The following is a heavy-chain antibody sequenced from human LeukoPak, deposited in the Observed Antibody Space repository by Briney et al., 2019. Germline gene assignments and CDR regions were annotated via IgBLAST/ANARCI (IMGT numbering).Heavy chain of an antibody. CDR2: ISSDSGAI. D-gene: IGHD5-12*01. CDR3: VREVAY. Sequence: GGSLRLSFAASGFTFSTYMMNWVRPSPGKGLEWLSYISSDSGAIYYADSVKGRFTISRDNAQKSLYLQMNNLRVEDTAVYYCVREVAYWGQGALVTVSS. V-gene: IGHV3-48*01. CDR1: GFTFSTYM. J-gene: IGHJ4*02.